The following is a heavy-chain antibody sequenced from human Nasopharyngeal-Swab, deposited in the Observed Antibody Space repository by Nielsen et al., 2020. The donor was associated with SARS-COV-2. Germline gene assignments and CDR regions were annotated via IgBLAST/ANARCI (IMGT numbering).Heavy chain of an antibody. J-gene: IGHJ6*02. CDR1: GFTFSSYG. CDR3: ARDQVPHVLLYFGHMDV. CDR2: ISYDGSNK. D-gene: IGHD3-9*01. Sequence: GGSLRLSCAASGFTFSSYGMHWVRQAPGKGLEWVAVISYDGSNKYYADSVKGRFTISRDNAENSLYLQMNSLRAEDTAVYYCARDQVPHVLLYFGHMDVWGQGTTVTVSS. V-gene: IGHV3-30*03.